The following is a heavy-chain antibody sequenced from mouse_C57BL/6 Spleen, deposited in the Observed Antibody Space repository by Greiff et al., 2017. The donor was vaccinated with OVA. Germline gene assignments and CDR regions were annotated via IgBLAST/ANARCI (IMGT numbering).Heavy chain of an antibody. J-gene: IGHJ4*01. CDR2: INPGSGGT. CDR1: GYAFTNYL. D-gene: IGHD2-4*01. V-gene: IGHV1-54*01. CDR3: ARSDDYEGAMDY. Sequence: QVQLQQSGAELVRPGTSVKVSCKASGYAFTNYLIEWVKQRPGQGLEWIGVINPGSGGTNYNEKFKGKATLTADKSSSTAYMQLSRLTSEDSAVYVCARSDDYEGAMDYWGQGTSVTVSS.